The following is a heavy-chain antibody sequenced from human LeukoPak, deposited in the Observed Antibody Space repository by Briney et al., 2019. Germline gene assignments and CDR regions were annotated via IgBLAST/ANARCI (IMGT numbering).Heavy chain of an antibody. D-gene: IGHD6-19*01. Sequence: GGSLRLSCAASGFTFSSYWMSWVRQAPGKGLEWVANIKQDGSEKYYVDSVKGRFTISRDNSKNTLYLQMNSLRAEDTAVYYCAKDSGAVAANPDYWGQGTLVTVSS. CDR3: AKDSGAVAANPDY. CDR2: IKQDGSEK. J-gene: IGHJ4*02. V-gene: IGHV3-7*01. CDR1: GFTFSSYW.